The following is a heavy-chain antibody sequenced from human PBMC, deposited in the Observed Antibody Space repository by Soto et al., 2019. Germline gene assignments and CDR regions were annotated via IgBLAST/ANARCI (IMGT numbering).Heavy chain of an antibody. CDR1: GYTFTSYD. CDR3: ARGPSPWTYYGSESYYKPHPQFDY. J-gene: IGHJ4*02. Sequence: ASVKVSCKASGYTFTSYDINWVRQATGQGLEWMGWMNPNSGNTGYAQKFQGRVTMTRNTSISAAYMELSSLRPEDTAVYYCARGPSPWTYYGSESYYKPHPQFDYWGQGTLVTVSS. CDR2: MNPNSGNT. V-gene: IGHV1-8*01. D-gene: IGHD3-10*01.